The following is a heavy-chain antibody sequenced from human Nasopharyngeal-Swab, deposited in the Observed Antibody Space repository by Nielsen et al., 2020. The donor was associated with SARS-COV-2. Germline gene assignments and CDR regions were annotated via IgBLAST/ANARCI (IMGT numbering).Heavy chain of an antibody. Sequence: RQLPGNGLEWMGGIIPIFGTTDYAQKFQGTVTITADESTSTVYMELNSLRFEDTAVYYCAKGVRYFDFLPPNAYYYYGLDLWGQGTTVTVSS. J-gene: IGHJ6*02. CDR3: AKGVRYFDFLPPNAYYYYGLDL. V-gene: IGHV1-69*01. CDR2: IIPIFGTT. D-gene: IGHD3-9*01.